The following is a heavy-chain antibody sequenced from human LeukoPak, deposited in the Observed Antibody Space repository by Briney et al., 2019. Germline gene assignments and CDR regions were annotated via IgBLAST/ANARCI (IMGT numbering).Heavy chain of an antibody. V-gene: IGHV1-18*01. CDR3: ARLYNWIDDY. CDR2: ISTYSANT. J-gene: IGHJ4*02. Sequence: ASVTVSCKASVYTFTSYGISWVRQAPGQGLEGMGWISTYSANTNYAQKFQARVTMTTDTAASTVYMELRSLRSDDTAFYYCARLYNWIDDYWGQGTLVTVSS. CDR1: VYTFTSYG. D-gene: IGHD1-1*01.